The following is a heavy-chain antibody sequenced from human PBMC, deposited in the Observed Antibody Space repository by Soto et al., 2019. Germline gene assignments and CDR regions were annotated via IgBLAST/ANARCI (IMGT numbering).Heavy chain of an antibody. CDR1: GFTFSNYG. CDR3: AKGAHIRDGDCSVADY. CDR2: ISYDGTNK. D-gene: IGHD2-21*02. V-gene: IGHV3-30*18. Sequence: QVQLVESGGGVVQPGRSLRLSCAASGFTFSNYGMHWVRQAPGKGLEWVAAISYDGTNKYYADSVKGRFTISRNNSEHTLYLQMNSLRTEDTAIFYCAKGAHIRDGDCSVADYWGQGTLVTVSS. J-gene: IGHJ4*02.